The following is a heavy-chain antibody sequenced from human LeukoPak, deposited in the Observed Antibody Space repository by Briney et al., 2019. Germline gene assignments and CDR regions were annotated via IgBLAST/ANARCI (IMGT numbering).Heavy chain of an antibody. CDR3: ARDLPGVVFFDY. CDR2: INPNSGGT. V-gene: IGHV1-2*02. J-gene: IGHJ4*02. D-gene: IGHD2-15*01. Sequence: GASVKVSCKASGYTFTGYYMHWVRQAPGQGLEWMGWINPNSGGTNYAQKFQGRVTMTRDTSISTAYMELRSLRSDDTAVYYCARDLPGVVFFDYWGQGTLVTVSS. CDR1: GYTFTGYY.